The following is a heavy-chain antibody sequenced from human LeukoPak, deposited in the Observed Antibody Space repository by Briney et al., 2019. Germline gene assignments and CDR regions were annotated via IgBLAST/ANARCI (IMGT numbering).Heavy chain of an antibody. Sequence: GGSLRLSCAASGFTFSSYAMSWVRQAPGKGLEWVSAISGSGGSTYYADSVKGRFTISRDNSKNTLYLQMNSLRAEDTAVYYCAKSGDFSSTSCYPHNLFDPWGQGTLVTVSS. CDR2: ISGSGGST. D-gene: IGHD2-2*01. CDR3: AKSGDFSSTSCYPHNLFDP. CDR1: GFTFSSYA. V-gene: IGHV3-23*01. J-gene: IGHJ5*02.